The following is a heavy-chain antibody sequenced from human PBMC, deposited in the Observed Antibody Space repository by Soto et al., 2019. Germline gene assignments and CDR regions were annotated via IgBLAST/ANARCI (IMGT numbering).Heavy chain of an antibody. J-gene: IGHJ3*02. V-gene: IGHV6-1*01. Sequence: SQALSLTCALSGDSVSSNSAAWNWIRQSPSRSLEWLGRTYYRSKWYNDYAVSVKSRITINPDTSKNQFSLQLNSVTPDDMVVYYCAGSSGCENDAFDICGQRTMVTVSS. CDR3: AGSSGCENDAFDI. CDR2: TYYRSKWYN. D-gene: IGHD6-19*01. CDR1: GDSVSSNSAA.